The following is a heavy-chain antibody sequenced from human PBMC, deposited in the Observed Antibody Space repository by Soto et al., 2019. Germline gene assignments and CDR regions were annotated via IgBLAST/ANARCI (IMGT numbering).Heavy chain of an antibody. Sequence: GASVKVSCKVSGYTLTELSMHWVRQAPGKGLEWMGGFEPEDGETIYAQKFQGRVTMTEDTFTDTAYLELSSLRSEDTAVFYCATDHWNFSGLRLGGFDYWGQGTLVTVSS. CDR3: ATDHWNFSGLRLGGFDY. CDR2: FEPEDGET. V-gene: IGHV1-24*01. D-gene: IGHD1-7*01. CDR1: GYTLTELS. J-gene: IGHJ4*02.